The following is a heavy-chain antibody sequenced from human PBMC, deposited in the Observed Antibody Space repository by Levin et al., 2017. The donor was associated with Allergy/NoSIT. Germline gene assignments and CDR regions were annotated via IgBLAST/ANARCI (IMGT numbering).Heavy chain of an antibody. J-gene: IGHJ2*01. CDR1: GGSISSSSYY. CDR2: IYYSGST. V-gene: IGHV4-39*07. D-gene: IGHD5-18*01. Sequence: PSETLSLTCTVSGGSISSSSYYWGWIRQPPGKGLEWIGSIYYSGSTYYNPSLKSRVTISVDTSKNQFSLKLSSVTAADTAVYYCARQYKRGYSYGAPSGRFDRWGRGTLVTVSS. CDR3: ARQYKRGYSYGAPSGRFDR.